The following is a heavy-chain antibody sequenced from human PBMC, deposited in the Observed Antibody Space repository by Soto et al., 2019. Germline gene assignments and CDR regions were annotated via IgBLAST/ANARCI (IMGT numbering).Heavy chain of an antibody. CDR3: ARYRESGHYYYYGMDV. J-gene: IGHJ6*02. D-gene: IGHD6-25*01. CDR2: IYPGDSDT. Sequence: GESLKISCKGSGYSFTSYWIGWVRQMPGKGLEWMGIIYPGDSDTRYSPSFQGQVTISADKSISTAYLQWSSLKASDTAMYYCARYRESGHYYYYGMDVWGQGTTVTVSS. V-gene: IGHV5-51*01. CDR1: GYSFTSYW.